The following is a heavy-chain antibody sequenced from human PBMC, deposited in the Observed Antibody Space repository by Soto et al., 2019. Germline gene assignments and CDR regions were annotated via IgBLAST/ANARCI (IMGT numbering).Heavy chain of an antibody. D-gene: IGHD7-27*01. V-gene: IGHV4-31*03. CDR1: GDPVSSGSYY. CDR3: AAKLGTTHYFDF. Sequence: QVQMQESGPGLVQPSQTLSLTCSVSGDPVSSGSYYWTWVRQHPVKGLEWIGYIYQTGTTYYNPSLHSRLIMSIDTSKNQFSLHLYSVTAADTAVYFCAAKLGTTHYFDFWGQGSLVAVSS. J-gene: IGHJ4*02. CDR2: IYQTGTT.